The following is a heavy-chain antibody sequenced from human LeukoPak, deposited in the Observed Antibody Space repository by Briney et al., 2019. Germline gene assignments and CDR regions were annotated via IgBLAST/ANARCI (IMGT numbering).Heavy chain of an antibody. CDR2: INTDGSST. D-gene: IGHD2-2*01. CDR1: EFTFSSYW. CDR3: ARESGFCSSTSCCRPEDY. V-gene: IGHV3-74*01. Sequence: GGSLRLSCAASEFTFSSYWMHWVRQGPGKGLVWVSRINTDGSSTRYADSVKGRFTISRDNAKNTLYLQMNSLRAEDTAVYYCARESGFCSSTSCCRPEDYWGQGALVTVSS. J-gene: IGHJ4*02.